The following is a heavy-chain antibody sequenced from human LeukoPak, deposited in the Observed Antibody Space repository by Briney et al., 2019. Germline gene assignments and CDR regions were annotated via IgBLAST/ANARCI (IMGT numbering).Heavy chain of an antibody. CDR2: MNPNSGNT. V-gene: IGHV1-8*01. D-gene: IGHD3-10*01. Sequence: ASVKVSCKASGYTFTSYDINWVRQATGQGLEWMGWMNPNSGNTGYAQKFQGRVTMTRNTSISTAYMELSSLRSEDTAVYYCARGRGMDRGVIITRTLQYWGQGTLVTVSS. CDR3: ARGRGMDRGVIITRTLQY. CDR1: GYTFTSYD. J-gene: IGHJ4*02.